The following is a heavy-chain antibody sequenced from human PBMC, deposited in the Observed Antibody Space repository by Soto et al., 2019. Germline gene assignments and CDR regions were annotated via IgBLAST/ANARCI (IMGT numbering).Heavy chain of an antibody. D-gene: IGHD1-1*01. CDR3: ARGEPNQSDAFDI. CDR2: ISYDGSNK. Sequence: PGGSLRLSCASSGFTFSSYAMHWVRQAPGKGLEWVAVISYDGSNKYYADSVKGRFTISRDNSKNTLYLQMNSLRAEDTAVYYCARGEPNQSDAFDIWGQGTMVTVSS. J-gene: IGHJ3*02. CDR1: GFTFSSYA. V-gene: IGHV3-30-3*01.